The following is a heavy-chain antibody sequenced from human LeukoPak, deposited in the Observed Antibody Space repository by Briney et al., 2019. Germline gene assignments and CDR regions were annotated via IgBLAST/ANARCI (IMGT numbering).Heavy chain of an antibody. CDR1: GYTFTSYY. CDR2: INPSGGST. D-gene: IGHD3-10*01. J-gene: IGHJ4*02. V-gene: IGHV1-46*01. Sequence: ASVKVSCKASGYTFTSYYMHWARQAPGQGLEWMGIINPSGGSTSYAQKFQGRVTMTRDTPTSTVYMELSSLRSEDTAVYYCARGVAVLLWFGELWDWGQGTLVTVSS. CDR3: ARGVAVLLWFGELWD.